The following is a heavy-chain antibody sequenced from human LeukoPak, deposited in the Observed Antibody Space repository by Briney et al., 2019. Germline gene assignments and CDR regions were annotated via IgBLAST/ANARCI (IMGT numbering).Heavy chain of an antibody. V-gene: IGHV3-23*01. CDR2: ISGSGGST. CDR3: AKASAYSSSWYGAFDI. Sequence: GGSLRLSCVGSGFTIGSQAMSWVRQAPGKGLEWVSAISGSGGSTYYAGSVKGRFTISRDNSKNTLYLQMNSLRAEDTAVYYCAKASAYSSSWYGAFDIWGQGTMVTVSS. CDR1: GFTIGSQA. J-gene: IGHJ3*02. D-gene: IGHD6-13*01.